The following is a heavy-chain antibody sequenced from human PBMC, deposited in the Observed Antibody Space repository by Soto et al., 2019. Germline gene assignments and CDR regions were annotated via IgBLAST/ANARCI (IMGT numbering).Heavy chain of an antibody. Sequence: QVQLVESGGGVVQPGRSLRLSCAASGFTFSNYGIHWVRQAPGKGLEWVAIMWSDGSTRYYADSVKGRFTVSRDNSRNTLFLQMNGLRAEDTAVYDCARDGGIVGAATDYAYFYGMDVWGQGTTVAVSS. CDR1: GFTFSNYG. D-gene: IGHD1-26*01. CDR3: ARDGGIVGAATDYAYFYGMDV. CDR2: MWSDGSTR. V-gene: IGHV3-33*01. J-gene: IGHJ6*02.